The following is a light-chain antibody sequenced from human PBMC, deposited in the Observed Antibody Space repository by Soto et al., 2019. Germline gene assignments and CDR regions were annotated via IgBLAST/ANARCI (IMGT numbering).Light chain of an antibody. Sequence: VVLKQSPATLSLSPGERATLSCRNSLSVRVYLDWYQKTPGQAPRLLXSDASNRANGIPARFSGSGSGTDLTLTISSLEPEDFAVYGCHQRQYWPTITFGQGTRLEIK. V-gene: IGKV3-11*01. CDR3: HQRQYWPTIT. CDR2: DAS. CDR1: LSVRVY. J-gene: IGKJ5*01.